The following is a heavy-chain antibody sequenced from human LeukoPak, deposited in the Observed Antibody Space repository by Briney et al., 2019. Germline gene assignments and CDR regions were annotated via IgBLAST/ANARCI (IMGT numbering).Heavy chain of an antibody. V-gene: IGHV4-34*01. D-gene: IGHD2-8*02. CDR3: ARGRGAGDVVLLAVAMQDWFDP. J-gene: IGHJ5*02. Sequence: PSETLSLTCAVYGGSIRGYFWSWIRQPPGKGLEWIGEISHGGGPNHNPSLKSRVTMSVDRSKNQFSLKLSSVTVADTAAYYCARGRGAGDVVLLAVAMQDWFDPWGQGSLVTVSS. CDR2: ISHGGGP. CDR1: GGSIRGYF.